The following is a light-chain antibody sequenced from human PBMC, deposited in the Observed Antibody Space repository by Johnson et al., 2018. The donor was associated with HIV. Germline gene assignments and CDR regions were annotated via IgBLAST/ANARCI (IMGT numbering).Light chain of an antibody. J-gene: IGLJ1*01. CDR3: GTWDSSLNAGV. CDR2: ENN. V-gene: IGLV1-51*02. CDR1: SSNIGNNY. Sequence: QSVLTQPPSVSAAPGQKVTISCSGSSSNIGNNYVSWYQQLPGTAPKLLIYENNKRPSGIADRFSGSKSGTSATLAITGLQTGDEADYYCGTWDSSLNAGVFGTGTRVTVL.